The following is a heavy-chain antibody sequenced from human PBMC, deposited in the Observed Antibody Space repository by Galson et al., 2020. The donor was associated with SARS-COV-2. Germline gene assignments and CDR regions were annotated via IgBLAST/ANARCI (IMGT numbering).Heavy chain of an antibody. D-gene: IGHD3-10*01. CDR1: GGSISSGGYY. Sequence: SETLSLTCTVSGGSISSGGYYWSRTRQHPGKGLEWIGYIYYSGSTYYNPSLKSRVTISVDTSKNQFSLKLSSVTAADTAVYYCARDFKYYYGSGEYFDYWGQGTLVTVSS. V-gene: IGHV4-31*03. J-gene: IGHJ4*02. CDR3: ARDFKYYYGSGEYFDY. CDR2: IYYSGST.